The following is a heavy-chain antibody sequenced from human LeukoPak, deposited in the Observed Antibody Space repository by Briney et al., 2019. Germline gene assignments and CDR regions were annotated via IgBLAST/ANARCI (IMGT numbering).Heavy chain of an antibody. D-gene: IGHD4-11*01. CDR1: GGSISSDC. CDR3: ARGHSIEPYYYYYYMDV. Sequence: SETLSLTCTVSGGSISSDCWSWIRQPPGKGLEWIGYIYYSGSTNYNASLKSRVTISVDTSKNQFSMKLSSVTAADPAVYYCARGHSIEPYYYYYYMDVWGKGTTVTVSS. V-gene: IGHV4-59*01. J-gene: IGHJ6*03. CDR2: IYYSGST.